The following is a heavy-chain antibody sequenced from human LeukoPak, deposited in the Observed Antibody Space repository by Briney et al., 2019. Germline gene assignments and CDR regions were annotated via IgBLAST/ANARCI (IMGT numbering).Heavy chain of an antibody. D-gene: IGHD2-15*01. CDR3: VRHLSAGRPAFDI. CDR2: IYYGGST. V-gene: IGHV4-59*08. CDR1: GGSINSYY. J-gene: IGHJ3*02. Sequence: SETLSLTCTVSGGSINSYYWSWIRQPPGKGLEWIGYIYYGGSTNYNPSLKSRVTISVDTSNNKFSLKLTSLTAADTAVYYCVRHLSAGRPAFDIWGQGTMVTVSS.